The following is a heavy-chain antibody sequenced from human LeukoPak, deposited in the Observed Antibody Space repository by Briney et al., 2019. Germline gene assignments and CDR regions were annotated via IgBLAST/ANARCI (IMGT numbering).Heavy chain of an antibody. Sequence: SETLSLTCTVSGGSISSYYWGWIRQPAGKGLEWIGRIYTSGSTNYNPSLKGRVTMSVDTSKNQFSLKLSSVTAADTAVYYCATVSSIAARRYYYGMDVWGQGTTVTVSS. CDR1: GGSISSYY. V-gene: IGHV4-4*07. CDR3: ATVSSIAARRYYYGMDV. J-gene: IGHJ6*02. D-gene: IGHD6-6*01. CDR2: IYTSGST.